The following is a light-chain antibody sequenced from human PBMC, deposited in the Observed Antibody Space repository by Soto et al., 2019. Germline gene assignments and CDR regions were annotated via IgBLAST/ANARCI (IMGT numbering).Light chain of an antibody. CDR1: QSVGNN. CDR2: GAS. CDR3: QQYESWPPLFT. V-gene: IGKV3-15*01. J-gene: IGKJ2*01. Sequence: EIVLTQSPTTLSVTHGERATRYCRASQSVGNNLAWYQQKPGQAPSLFIFGASVRATGVPDRFSGSGSGTEFTLSISNLQSEDSAVYYCQQYESWPPLFTFGQGTKVDIK.